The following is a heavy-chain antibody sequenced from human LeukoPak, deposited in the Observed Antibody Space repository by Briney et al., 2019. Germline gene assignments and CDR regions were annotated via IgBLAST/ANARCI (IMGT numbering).Heavy chain of an antibody. CDR1: GYTFNNYG. CDR2: IIPIFGTA. V-gene: IGHV1-69*13. D-gene: IGHD4-23*01. Sequence: ASVKVSCKASGYTFNNYGVTWVRQAPGQGLEWMGGIIPIFGTANYAQKFQGRVTITADESTSTAYMELSSLRSEDTAVYYCARDLPQTGGDYWGQGTLVTVSS. CDR3: ARDLPQTGGDY. J-gene: IGHJ4*02.